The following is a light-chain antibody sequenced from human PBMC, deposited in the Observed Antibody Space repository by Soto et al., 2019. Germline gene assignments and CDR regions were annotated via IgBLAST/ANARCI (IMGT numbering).Light chain of an antibody. Sequence: QSVLTQPASVSGSPGQSITISCTGTSSDVGAYNYVSRYQQHPGKAPKLMIYEVSNRPSGVSDRFSGSRSGNTASLTISGLQAEDESDYYCSSYTSSSTWVFGGGTKVTVL. J-gene: IGLJ3*02. CDR1: SSDVGAYNY. V-gene: IGLV2-14*01. CDR2: EVS. CDR3: SSYTSSSTWV.